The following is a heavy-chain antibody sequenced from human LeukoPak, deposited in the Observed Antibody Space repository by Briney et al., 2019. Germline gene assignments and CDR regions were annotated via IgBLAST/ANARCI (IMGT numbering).Heavy chain of an antibody. CDR1: GFTFSSYW. J-gene: IGHJ2*01. V-gene: IGHV3-74*01. CDR2: INSGGSTT. Sequence: GGSLRLSCAASGFTFSSYWMHWVRQAPGKGLVWVSRINSGGSTTSHADSVKGRFTISRDNAKNTLYLQMNSLIAEDTAVYYCARVSGSSWAGWFFDLWGRGTLVTVSS. CDR3: ARVSGSSWAGWFFDL. D-gene: IGHD6-13*01.